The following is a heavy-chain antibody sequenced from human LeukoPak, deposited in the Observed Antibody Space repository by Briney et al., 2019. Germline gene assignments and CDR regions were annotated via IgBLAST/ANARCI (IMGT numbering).Heavy chain of an antibody. CDR3: AIEVTGTTLANWFDP. CDR1: GFTVSSNY. CDR2: IYSGGST. J-gene: IGHJ5*02. V-gene: IGHV3-66*02. D-gene: IGHD1-7*01. Sequence: GGSLRLSCAASGFTVSSNYMSWVRQAPGKGLEWVSVIYSGGSTYYADSVKGRFTISRDNSKNTLYLQLNSLRAEDTAVYYCAIEVTGTTLANWFDPWGQGTLVTVSS.